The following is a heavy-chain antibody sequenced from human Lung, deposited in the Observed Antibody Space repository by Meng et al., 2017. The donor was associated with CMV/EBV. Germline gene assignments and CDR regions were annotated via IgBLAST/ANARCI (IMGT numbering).Heavy chain of an antibody. D-gene: IGHD3-22*01. Sequence: ASVKVSCKASGYTFTSYYMHWVRQAPGQGLEWIGIINPSGGSTSYAQKFQGRVTMTRDTSTSTVYMELSSLRSEDTAVYYCARLGYYDSSPLGDYCDYWGQGTXVTVSS. CDR3: ARLGYYDSSPLGDYCDY. CDR2: INPSGGST. CDR1: GYTFTSYY. V-gene: IGHV1-46*01. J-gene: IGHJ4*02.